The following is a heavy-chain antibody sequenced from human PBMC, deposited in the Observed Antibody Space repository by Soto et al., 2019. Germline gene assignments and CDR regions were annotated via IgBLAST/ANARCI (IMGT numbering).Heavy chain of an antibody. D-gene: IGHD3-3*01. Sequence: EEQLLESGGDLVQPGGSLKLSCAASGFTFSSYAMNWVRQAPGKGLEWVSSINGNGRKTSYADFVRGRFTISRDNSKKTLFLHVNSLRAEDTAVYYCVKDLNFDFWTGYRYYAMEIWGQGTTVTVS. V-gene: IGHV3-23*01. CDR1: GFTFSSYA. CDR2: INGNGRKT. J-gene: IGHJ6*02. CDR3: VKDLNFDFWTGYRYYAMEI.